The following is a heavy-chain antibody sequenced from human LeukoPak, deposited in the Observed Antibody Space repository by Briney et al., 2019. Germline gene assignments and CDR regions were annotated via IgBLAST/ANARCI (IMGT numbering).Heavy chain of an antibody. CDR2: ITNKASSYTT. D-gene: IGHD1-14*01. CDR1: GFTFSDHY. Sequence: GGSLRLSCAASGFTFSDHYMDWVRQAPGKGLEWVGRITNKASSYTTEYAASAKGRFTISRDDSKNSLYLQMNSLKTEDTAVYYCTRGPPDYWGQGTLVTVSS. CDR3: TRGPPDY. V-gene: IGHV3-72*01. J-gene: IGHJ4*02.